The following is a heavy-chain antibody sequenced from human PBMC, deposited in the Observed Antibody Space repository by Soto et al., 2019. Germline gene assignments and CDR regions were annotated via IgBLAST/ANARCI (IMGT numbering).Heavy chain of an antibody. J-gene: IGHJ6*02. CDR2: IKYDESST. CDR1: GFTFTNYW. V-gene: IGHV3-74*01. CDR3: ARGIKNYYGTDV. Sequence: EVQLVESGGGLFQPGGSLRLSCAASGFTFTNYWMHWVRQAPGKGLEWVSRIKYDESSTSYADSVKGRFTISRDNAKNTLYLKVNGLRAEDTAVYYCARGIKNYYGTDVWGQGTTVTVSS. D-gene: IGHD2-15*01.